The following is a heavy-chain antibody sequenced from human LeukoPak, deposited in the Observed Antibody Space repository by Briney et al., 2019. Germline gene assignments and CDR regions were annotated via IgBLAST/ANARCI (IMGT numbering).Heavy chain of an antibody. J-gene: IGHJ6*03. Sequence: GASVKVSCKASGGTFSSYAISWVRQAPGQGLEWMGGIIPIFGTANYAQKFQGRVTITTDKSTSTAYMELSSLRSEDTAVYYCARVVYSSSWDRYYYYYYTDVWGKGTTVTVSS. D-gene: IGHD6-6*01. V-gene: IGHV1-69*05. CDR3: ARVVYSSSWDRYYYYYYTDV. CDR2: IIPIFGTA. CDR1: GGTFSSYA.